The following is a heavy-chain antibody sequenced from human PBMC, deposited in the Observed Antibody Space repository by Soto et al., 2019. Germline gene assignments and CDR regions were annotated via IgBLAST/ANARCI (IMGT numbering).Heavy chain of an antibody. D-gene: IGHD3-22*01. CDR3: ERAMYYYDSSAFSDY. J-gene: IGHJ4*02. V-gene: IGHV1-46*01. Sequence: QVQLVQSGAEVKKPGASVKVSCKASGYTFTSYYMHWVRQAPGQGLEWMGIINPSGGSTSYAQKFQGRVTMTRDTSTSTVYMELSSLRSEDTAVYYCERAMYYYDSSAFSDYWGQGTLVTVSS. CDR2: INPSGGST. CDR1: GYTFTSYY.